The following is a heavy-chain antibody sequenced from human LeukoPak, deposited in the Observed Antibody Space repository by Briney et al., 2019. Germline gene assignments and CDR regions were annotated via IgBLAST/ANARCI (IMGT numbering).Heavy chain of an antibody. V-gene: IGHV1-18*01. J-gene: IGHJ4*02. D-gene: IGHD5-12*01. Sequence: ASVKVSCKASGYAFSDYGITWVRQAPGQGLEWNGWISTYNGNTNYAQKLQGRVTMTTDTSTNTAYMELRSLSSDDTAVYYCGRHRGYSGYDPIDYWGQGTLVTVSS. CDR1: GYAFSDYG. CDR2: ISTYNGNT. CDR3: GRHRGYSGYDPIDY.